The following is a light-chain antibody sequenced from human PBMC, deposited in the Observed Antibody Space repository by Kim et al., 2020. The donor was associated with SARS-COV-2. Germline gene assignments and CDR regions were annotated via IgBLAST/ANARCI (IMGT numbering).Light chain of an antibody. V-gene: IGKV3-15*01. CDR3: QQFNNWPTLS. J-gene: IGKJ4*02. CDR1: QSVSSN. CDR2: GAS. Sequence: EIVMTQSPATLSVSPGERATLSCRASQSVSSNLAWYQQKPGQAPRLLIYGASTRATGIPARFSGSGSGTEFTLTNSSLQSEDFAVYYCQQFNNWPTLSFCGGTKVDIK.